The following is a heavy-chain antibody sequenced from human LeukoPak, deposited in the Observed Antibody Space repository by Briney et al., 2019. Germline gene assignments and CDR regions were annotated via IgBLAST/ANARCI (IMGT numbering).Heavy chain of an antibody. CDR2: INQDGSEK. CDR1: GFTFRSYW. CDR3: VRDGGTTGYDLLDY. D-gene: IGHD5-12*01. J-gene: IGHJ4*02. V-gene: IGHV3-7*01. Sequence: GGSLRLSCAASGFTFRSYWMSWVRQAPGKGLEWVANINQDGSEKYHVDSVKGRFTIPRDNAKNSVYLQMNSLAAEDTAVYYCVRDGGTTGYDLLDYWGQGTLLTASS.